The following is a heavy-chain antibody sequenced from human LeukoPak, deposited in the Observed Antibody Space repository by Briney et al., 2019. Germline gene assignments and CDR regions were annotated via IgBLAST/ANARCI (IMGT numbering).Heavy chain of an antibody. D-gene: IGHD4-11*01. V-gene: IGHV1-69*13. J-gene: IGHJ6*03. CDR3: ARATTVSTPEPYYSYYYDMDF. CDR2: IIPIFGTA. Sequence: SVKVSCKASGGTFSSYAISWVRQAPGQGLEWMGGIIPIFGTANYAQKFQGRVTITADESTSTAYMELSSLRSEDTAVYYCARATTVSTPEPYYSYYYDMDFWDKGTSLTVFS. CDR1: GGTFSSYA.